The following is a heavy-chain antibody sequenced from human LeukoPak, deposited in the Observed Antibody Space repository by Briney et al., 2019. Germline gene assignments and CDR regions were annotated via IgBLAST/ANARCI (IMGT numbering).Heavy chain of an antibody. CDR1: GDSVSGYY. D-gene: IGHD3-3*01. J-gene: IGHJ6*02. CDR2: IYNSGTT. CDR3: ASGFRFSLYAFDV. V-gene: IGHV4-4*09. Sequence: TSETLSLTCTVSGDSVSGYYWNWIRQSPEKGREGIGYIYNSGTTIYNSSLKSRVTTSGDTSKNQFSLRLSSVAAADTATYYCASGFRFSLYAFDVWGQGTTVTVSS.